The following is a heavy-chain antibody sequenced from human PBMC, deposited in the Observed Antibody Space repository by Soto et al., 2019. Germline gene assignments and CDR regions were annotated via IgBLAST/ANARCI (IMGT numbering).Heavy chain of an antibody. D-gene: IGHD1-26*01. CDR1: GGSFRAYY. J-gene: IGHJ4*02. V-gene: IGHV4-34*01. CDR3: KRGERVLVGAKIFDY. Sequence: SETLSLTCAVYGGSFRAYYWSWIRPPPGKGLEGNGEINHSGSTNDNPSLKSRGTISVDTSKNQFSLKLSSVTAGGAPESCCKRGERVLVGAKIFDYWGQGTLVTVSS. CDR2: INHSGST.